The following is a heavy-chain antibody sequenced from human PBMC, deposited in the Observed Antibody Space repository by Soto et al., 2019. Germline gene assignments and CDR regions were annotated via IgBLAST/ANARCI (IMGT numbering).Heavy chain of an antibody. CDR1: GFTFSNFA. CDR2: AGGGDDT. CDR3: VKDRMSYNSVWDPFDI. V-gene: IGHV3-23*01. D-gene: IGHD3-10*01. Sequence: GQLLESGGGLVQPGGSLRLSCAASGFTFSNFAMTWVRQAPGKGLEWVSSAGGGDDTYYADSVKGRFIISRDNSKSTLSLRLNGLRAEDTAVYYCVKDRMSYNSVWDPFDIWGKGTMVTVSP. J-gene: IGHJ3*02.